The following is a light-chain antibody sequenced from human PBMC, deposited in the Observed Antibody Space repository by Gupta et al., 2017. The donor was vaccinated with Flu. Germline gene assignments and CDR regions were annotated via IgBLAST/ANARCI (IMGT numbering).Light chain of an antibody. Sequence: EVVMTQSPATVSVSPGERATLSCRASQSISSNLAWYQQKPGQPPRLLISGASSGATGIPARFSGSGSGTEFTLTISSLQSEEFAVYYCQQESKWPHTFGQGTKLDI. CDR3: QQESKWPHT. CDR2: GAS. CDR1: QSISSN. V-gene: IGKV3-15*01. J-gene: IGKJ2*01.